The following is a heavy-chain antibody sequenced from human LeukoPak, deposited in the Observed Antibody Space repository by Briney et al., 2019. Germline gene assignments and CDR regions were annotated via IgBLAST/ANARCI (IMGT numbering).Heavy chain of an antibody. CDR1: GFTFSNYA. CDR3: VKGGWLDD. V-gene: IGHV3-23*01. J-gene: IGHJ4*02. Sequence: GGALRLSCAASGFTFSNYAMRWVRQAPGKGLAWVADISGSGNWTYFADSVKGRFTIPRDNSKNTLNLQMNRLRVEDTAVYYCVKGGWLDDWGQGTLVTVSS. D-gene: IGHD2-15*01. CDR2: ISGSGNWT.